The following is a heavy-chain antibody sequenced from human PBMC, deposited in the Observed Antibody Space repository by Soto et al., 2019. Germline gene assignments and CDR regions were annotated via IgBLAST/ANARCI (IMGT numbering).Heavy chain of an antibody. CDR2: FDPEDGET. V-gene: IGHV1-24*01. D-gene: IGHD6-19*01. J-gene: IGHJ4*02. CDR1: GYTLTELS. CDR3: ATAPQKSIAVALDH. Sequence: ASVKVSCKVSGYTLTELSMHWVRQAPGKGLEWMGGFDPEDGETIYAQKFQGRVTMTEDTSTDTAYMELSSLRSEDTAVYYCATAPQKSIAVALDHWGQGTLVTVSS.